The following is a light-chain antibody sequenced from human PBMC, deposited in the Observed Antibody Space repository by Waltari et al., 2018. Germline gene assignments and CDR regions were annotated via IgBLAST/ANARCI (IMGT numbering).Light chain of an antibody. J-gene: IGKJ4*01. CDR1: QDISRW. CDR2: DAS. CDR3: QQGDRFPLT. V-gene: IGKV1-12*01. Sequence: DIQMTQSPPSVSASVGDRVIITCRASQDISRWLGWYQQKPGKAPKFLIYDASTLQSWVPSRFSGSGSGTDFTLTISSLQPEDFATYYCQQGDRFPLTFGGGTKVEI.